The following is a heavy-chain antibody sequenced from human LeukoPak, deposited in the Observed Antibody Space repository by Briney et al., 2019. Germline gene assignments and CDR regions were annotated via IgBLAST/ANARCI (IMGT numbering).Heavy chain of an antibody. CDR2: AHYSGST. CDR1: GGSISSYY. Sequence: SETLSLTYTVAGGSISSYYWRWIRQPPGGGLEWIGYAHYSGSTNHNPSLKSRVPISVDTSKTQFSLRLSSVTAADTAVYYCARHHNWNYDYWGQGTLVTVSS. CDR3: ARHHNWNYDY. D-gene: IGHD1-20*01. V-gene: IGHV4-59*08. J-gene: IGHJ4*02.